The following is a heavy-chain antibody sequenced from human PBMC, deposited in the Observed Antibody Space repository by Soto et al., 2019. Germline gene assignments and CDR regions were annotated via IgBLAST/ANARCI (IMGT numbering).Heavy chain of an antibody. Sequence: QIQLVQSGAEVKKPGASVKVSCKASGYTFSSYHITWVRQAPGQGLEWMGWISAYNGNTNYAQNLQGRVTMTTDPSTSTAYMERRSLRSDDTAGYYCARDLPPVDYWGQGTLVTVSS. CDR2: ISAYNGNT. J-gene: IGHJ4*02. CDR1: GYTFSSYH. V-gene: IGHV1-18*01. CDR3: ARDLPPVDY.